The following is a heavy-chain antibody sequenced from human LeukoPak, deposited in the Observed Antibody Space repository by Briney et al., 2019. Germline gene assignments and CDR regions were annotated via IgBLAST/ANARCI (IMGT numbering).Heavy chain of an antibody. CDR2: INPNSGGT. CDR3: ARGGTYYYGSGSYYNRPLDY. CDR1: GYTFTGYY. J-gene: IGHJ4*02. V-gene: IGHV1-2*06. Sequence: GASVKVSCKASGYTFTGYYMHWVRQAPGQGLEWMGRINPNSGGTNYAQKFQGRVTMTRDTSISTAYMELSRLRSDDTAMYYCARGGTYYYGSGSYYNRPLDYWGQGTLVTVSS. D-gene: IGHD3-10*01.